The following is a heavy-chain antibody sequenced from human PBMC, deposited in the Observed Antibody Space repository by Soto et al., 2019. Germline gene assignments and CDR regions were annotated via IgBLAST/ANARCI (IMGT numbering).Heavy chain of an antibody. V-gene: IGHV2-5*02. CDR1: GFSLTTSGVG. D-gene: IGHD6-13*01. Sequence: QITLNESGPALVKPTQTLTLTCTFSGFSLTTSGVGVHWIRQSPGKALEWLAVIYGDDDKRYNPSLETSLTITKDTSKNQLVLKMTNMDPVDTATYFCAHNPSSRTNWYIRDDWFDSWGQGTLVTVSS. CDR2: IYGDDDK. J-gene: IGHJ5*01. CDR3: AHNPSSRTNWYIRDDWFDS.